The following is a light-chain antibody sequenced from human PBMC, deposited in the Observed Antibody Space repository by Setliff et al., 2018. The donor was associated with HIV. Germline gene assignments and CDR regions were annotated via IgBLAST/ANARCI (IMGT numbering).Light chain of an antibody. V-gene: IGKV3-20*01. J-gene: IGKJ3*01. Sequence: EIVLTQSPGTLSLSPGERATLSCRASQSVTSSYLAWYQQKPGQPPRLLIYHASGRATGIPDRFSGSGSGTDFTLTINRLEPEDFAVYYCQQYGTSPPTFGPGTKVDIK. CDR3: QQYGTSPPT. CDR1: QSVTSSY. CDR2: HAS.